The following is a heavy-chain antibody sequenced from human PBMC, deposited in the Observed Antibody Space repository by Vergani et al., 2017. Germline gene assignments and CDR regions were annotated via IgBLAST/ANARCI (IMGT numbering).Heavy chain of an antibody. Sequence: QVQLVESGGGVVQPGRSLRLSCAASGFTFSSYGMHWVRQAPGKGLEWVAVISYDGSNKYYADSVKGRFTISRDNSKNTLYLQMNRLRAEDTAVYYCAKGGAHSHWRVVFDYWGQGTLVTVSS. V-gene: IGHV3-30*18. D-gene: IGHD2-15*01. CDR3: AKGGAHSHWRVVFDY. CDR2: ISYDGSNK. CDR1: GFTFSSYG. J-gene: IGHJ4*02.